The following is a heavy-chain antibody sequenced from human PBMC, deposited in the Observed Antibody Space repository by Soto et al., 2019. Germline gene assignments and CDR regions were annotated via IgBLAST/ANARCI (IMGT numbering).Heavy chain of an antibody. V-gene: IGHV3-49*03. D-gene: IGHD2-2*01. J-gene: IGHJ4*02. CDR3: TRVVGRGGIPAEPYYFDY. CDR1: GFTFGDYA. CDR2: IRSKAYGGTT. Sequence: GGSLRLSCTASGFTFGDYAMSWFRQAPGKRLEWVGFIRSKAYGGTTEYAASVKGRFTISRDDSKSIAYLQMNSLKTEDTAVYYCTRVVGRGGIPAEPYYFDYWGQGTLVTVSS.